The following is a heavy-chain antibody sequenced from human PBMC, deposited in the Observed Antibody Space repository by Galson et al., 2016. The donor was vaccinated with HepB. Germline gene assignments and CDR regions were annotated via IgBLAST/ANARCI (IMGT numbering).Heavy chain of an antibody. CDR3: VQGSTAPAV. D-gene: IGHD2-2*01. CDR2: ISRSGDST. V-gene: IGHV3-23*01. Sequence: SLRLSCAASGFTFRNYGMTWVRQAPGKGLEVVSSISRSGDSTDYADSVKGRFTISGDNSKNTLSLQMNSLTAEDTAIYYCVQGSTAPAVWGKGTTVTVSS. CDR1: GFTFRNYG. J-gene: IGHJ6*04.